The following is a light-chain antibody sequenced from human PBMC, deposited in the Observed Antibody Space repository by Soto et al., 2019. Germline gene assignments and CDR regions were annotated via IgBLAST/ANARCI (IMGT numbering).Light chain of an antibody. CDR1: SSNIGAGFD. Sequence: QSVLTQAPSVSGAPGQRVAISCTGSSSNIGAGFDVQWYQQFPGTAPKLLIYGNNNRPSGVPDRFSGSKSGASASLAITGLQAEDEDDYYCQSYDSSLSGVVFGGGTKLTVL. J-gene: IGLJ3*02. V-gene: IGLV1-40*01. CDR2: GNN. CDR3: QSYDSSLSGVV.